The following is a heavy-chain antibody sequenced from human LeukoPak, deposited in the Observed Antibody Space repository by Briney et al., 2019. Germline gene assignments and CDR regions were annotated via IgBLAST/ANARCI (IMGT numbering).Heavy chain of an antibody. CDR3: AKVFKRGSSGWYSYFDY. Sequence: GGSLRLSCAASGFTFSGYAMSWVRQAPGKGLEWVSAISGSGGSTYYADSVKGRFTISRDNSKNTLYLQMNSLRAEDTAVYYCAKVFKRGSSGWYSYFDYWGQGTLVTVSS. V-gene: IGHV3-23*01. J-gene: IGHJ4*02. D-gene: IGHD6-19*01. CDR1: GFTFSGYA. CDR2: ISGSGGST.